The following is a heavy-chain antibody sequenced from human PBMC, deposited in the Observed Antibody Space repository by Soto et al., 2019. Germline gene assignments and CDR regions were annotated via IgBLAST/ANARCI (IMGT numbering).Heavy chain of an antibody. V-gene: IGHV1-2*02. J-gene: IGHJ4*02. CDR1: GYTFSSYY. Sequence: QVQLVQSGAEVKKPGASVTVSCRTSGYTFSSYYIHWIRQAPGQGLEWLGWINPHSDGTSIAPRFHGRVTMAANMSTTTAYVELRRLRPDDAAIYSCARGHGRQNFDYWGQGTLVTVSS. CDR2: INPHSDGT. CDR3: ARGHGRQNFDY.